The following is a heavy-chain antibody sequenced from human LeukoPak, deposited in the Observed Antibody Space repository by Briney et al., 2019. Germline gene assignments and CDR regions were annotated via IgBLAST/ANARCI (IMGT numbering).Heavy chain of an antibody. D-gene: IGHD3-9*01. CDR2: IYYSGST. Sequence: PSETLSLTCTVSGGSISSYYWSWIRQPPGKGLEWIGYIYYSGSTNYNPSLKSRVTISVDTSKNQFSLRLSSVTAADTAVYYCARAANFDWYNAFDIWGQGTMVTVSS. CDR1: GGSISSYY. V-gene: IGHV4-59*01. CDR3: ARAANFDWYNAFDI. J-gene: IGHJ3*02.